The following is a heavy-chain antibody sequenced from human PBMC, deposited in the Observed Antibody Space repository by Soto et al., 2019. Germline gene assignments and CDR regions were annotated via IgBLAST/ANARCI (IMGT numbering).Heavy chain of an antibody. CDR1: GYTFTSYG. V-gene: IGHV1-18*01. Sequence: QVQLVQSGAEVKKPGASVKVSCKASGYTFTSYGINWVRQAPGQGLEWLGWISTYNGNTRYAQTLQGRVTVTTDMSTRTTYMELRSLSSDDTAVYYWARDGYSDFLQGNYFDYWGQGSLVTVSS. CDR2: ISTYNGNT. D-gene: IGHD5-18*01. J-gene: IGHJ4*02. CDR3: ARDGYSDFLQGNYFDY.